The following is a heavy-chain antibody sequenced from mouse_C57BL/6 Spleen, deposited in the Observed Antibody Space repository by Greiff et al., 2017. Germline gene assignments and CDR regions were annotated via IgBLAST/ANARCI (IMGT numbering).Heavy chain of an antibody. Sequence: VQLQQPGAELVKPGASVKVSCKASGYTFTSYWMHWVKQRPGQGLEWIGRIHPSDSDTNYNQKFKGKATLTVDKSSRTAYMQLSILTSEDSAVYYCAIDYDYDFYAMDYWGQGTSVTVSS. J-gene: IGHJ4*01. CDR2: IHPSDSDT. CDR3: AIDYDYDFYAMDY. D-gene: IGHD2-4*01. V-gene: IGHV1-74*01. CDR1: GYTFTSYW.